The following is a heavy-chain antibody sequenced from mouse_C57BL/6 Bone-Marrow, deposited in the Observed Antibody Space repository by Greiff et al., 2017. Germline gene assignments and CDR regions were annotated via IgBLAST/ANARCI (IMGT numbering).Heavy chain of an antibody. D-gene: IGHD2-4*01. CDR3: ARGAITTGGYYYAIDY. V-gene: IGHV1-78*01. CDR2: IYPRDGST. J-gene: IGHJ4*01. CDR1: GYPFTDHT. Sequence: QVQLQQSDAELVKPGASVKISCKVSGYPFTDHTIHWMKQRPEQGLEWIGNIYPRDGSTKYNEKFKGQATLTADKASSTAYMQLHSLTSEDSAVYFCARGAITTGGYYYAIDYWGQGTSVTVSS.